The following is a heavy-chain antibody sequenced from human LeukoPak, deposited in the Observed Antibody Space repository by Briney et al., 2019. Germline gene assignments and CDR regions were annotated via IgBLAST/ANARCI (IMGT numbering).Heavy chain of an antibody. CDR2: ISGSGGST. Sequence: GGSLRLSCEASGITFSSYAMTWVRQAPGKGLEWVAAISGSGGSTYYADSVKGRFTLSRDNSKNAVYLQMDNQRAEDTAIYYCAKDESHSSGWYYFDYWGQGTPVTVSS. V-gene: IGHV3-23*01. CDR1: GITFSSYA. J-gene: IGHJ4*02. CDR3: AKDESHSSGWYYFDY. D-gene: IGHD6-19*01.